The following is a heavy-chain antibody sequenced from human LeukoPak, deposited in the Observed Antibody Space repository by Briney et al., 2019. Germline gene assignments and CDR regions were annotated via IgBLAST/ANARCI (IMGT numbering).Heavy chain of an antibody. J-gene: IGHJ4*02. CDR1: GFTFSSYA. CDR2: INQDGSDK. V-gene: IGHV3-7*01. D-gene: IGHD1/OR15-1a*01. CDR3: ARFSRTNIGY. Sequence: QPGGSLRLSCAASGFTFSSYAMSWVRQAPGKGLEWVANINQDGSDKNYVDSVKGRFTVSRDNAKNSLYLQMNSLRAEDTAVYYCARFSRTNIGYWGRGILVTVSS.